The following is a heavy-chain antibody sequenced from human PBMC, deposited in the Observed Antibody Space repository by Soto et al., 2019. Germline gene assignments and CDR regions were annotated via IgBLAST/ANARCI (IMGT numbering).Heavy chain of an antibody. V-gene: IGHV1-2*02. CDR3: ARKHSLDYIRWGLDP. Sequence: QVQLVQSGSEVKKPGASVKVSCKASGYPFSDNQIHWLRRAPGQGLEWMGRINPKSDDTNYAQKFQGRVSMTRDTSIDTAYLELTGLTSDDTATYYSARKHSLDYIRWGLDPWGQGTLVTVSS. J-gene: IGHJ5*02. CDR2: INPKSDDT. CDR1: GYPFSDNQ. D-gene: IGHD4-4*01.